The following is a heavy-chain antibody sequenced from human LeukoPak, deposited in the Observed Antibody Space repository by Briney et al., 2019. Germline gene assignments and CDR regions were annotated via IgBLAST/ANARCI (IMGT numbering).Heavy chain of an antibody. CDR1: GGTFSSYA. V-gene: IGHV1-69*05. J-gene: IGHJ5*02. CDR3: ARGLYYYDSSGYVYNWFDP. D-gene: IGHD3-22*01. Sequence: LVKVSCKASGGTFSSYAISWVRQAPGQGLEWMGGIIPIFGTANYAQKFQGRVTITTDESTSTAYMELSSLRSEDTAVYYCARGLYYYDSSGYVYNWFDPWGQGTLVTVSS. CDR2: IIPIFGTA.